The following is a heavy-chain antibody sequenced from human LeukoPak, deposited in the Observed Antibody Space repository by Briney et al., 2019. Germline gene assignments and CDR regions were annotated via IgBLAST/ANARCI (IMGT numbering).Heavy chain of an antibody. CDR3: ARVVVVVAATRPYYYYYYMDV. CDR2: INHSGST. J-gene: IGHJ6*03. Sequence: SETLSLTCAVYGGSFSGYYWSWIRQPPGKGLEWIGEINHSGSTNYNPSLKSRVTISVDTSKNQFSLKLSSVTAADTAVYYCARVVVVVAATRPYYYYYYMDVWGKGTTVTVSS. CDR1: GGSFSGYY. D-gene: IGHD2-15*01. V-gene: IGHV4-34*01.